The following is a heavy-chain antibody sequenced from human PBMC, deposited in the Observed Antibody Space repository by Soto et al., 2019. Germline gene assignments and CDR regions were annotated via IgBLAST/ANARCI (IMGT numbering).Heavy chain of an antibody. CDR3: AKLGGAPPPDP. J-gene: IGHJ5*02. V-gene: IGHV3-30*18. CDR2: ISYDGSNK. CDR1: GFTFSSYG. D-gene: IGHD3-16*01. Sequence: GGSLRLSCAASGFTFSSYGMHWVRQAPGKGLEWVAVISYDGSNKYYADSVKGRFTISRDNSKNTLYLQMNSLRAEDTAVYYCAKLGGAPPPDPWGQGTLVTVSS.